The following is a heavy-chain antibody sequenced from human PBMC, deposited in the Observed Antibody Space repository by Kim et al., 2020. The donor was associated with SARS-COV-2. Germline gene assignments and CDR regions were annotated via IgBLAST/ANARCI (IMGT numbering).Heavy chain of an antibody. Sequence: SETLSLTCAVSGGSISSSNWWSWVRQPPGKGLEWIGEIYHSGSTNYNPSLKSRVTISVDKSKNQFSLKLSSVTAADTAVYYCATYSSGWRRLRNAFDIWGQGTMVTVSS. CDR1: GGSISSSNW. CDR3: ATYSSGWRRLRNAFDI. V-gene: IGHV4-4*02. CDR2: IYHSGST. D-gene: IGHD6-19*01. J-gene: IGHJ3*02.